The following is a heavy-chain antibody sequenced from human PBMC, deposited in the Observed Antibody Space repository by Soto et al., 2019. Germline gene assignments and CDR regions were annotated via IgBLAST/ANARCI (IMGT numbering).Heavy chain of an antibody. CDR3: ARKQSGGGYYYMDV. D-gene: IGHD5-12*01. CDR1: GFSLSSYN. J-gene: IGHJ6*03. CDR2: IGASSITI. V-gene: IGHV3-48*01. Sequence: GGSLRLSCAASGFSLSSYNMNWVRQAPGKGLDWVSYIGASSITIHYADSVKGRFTISRDNAKNSLYLQMNSLRAEDTAVYYCARKQSGGGYYYMDVWGKGTTVTVSS.